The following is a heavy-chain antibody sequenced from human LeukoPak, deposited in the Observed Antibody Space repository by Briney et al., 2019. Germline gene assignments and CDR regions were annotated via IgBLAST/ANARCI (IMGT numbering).Heavy chain of an antibody. Sequence: GASVKASCKASGGTFSSYAISWVRQAPGQGLEWMGGIIPIFGTANYAQKFQGRVTITADESTSTAYMELSSLRSEDTAVYYCARDTRGSPNYYYYMDVWGKGTTVTVSS. V-gene: IGHV1-69*13. D-gene: IGHD3-10*01. CDR2: IIPIFGTA. J-gene: IGHJ6*03. CDR1: GGTFSSYA. CDR3: ARDTRGSPNYYYYMDV.